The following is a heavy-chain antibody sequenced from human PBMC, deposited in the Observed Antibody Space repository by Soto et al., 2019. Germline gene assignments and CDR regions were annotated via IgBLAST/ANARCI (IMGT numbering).Heavy chain of an antibody. Sequence: TLSLTCTVSGGSISSYYWSWIRQPPGKGLEWIGYIYYSGSTNYNPSLKSRVTISIDTSRNQFSLKLRSVTAADTAIYYCARHKGHYYYMDVWGKGTTVTVSS. J-gene: IGHJ6*03. CDR1: GGSISSYY. CDR2: IYYSGST. CDR3: ARHKGHYYYMDV. V-gene: IGHV4-59*08.